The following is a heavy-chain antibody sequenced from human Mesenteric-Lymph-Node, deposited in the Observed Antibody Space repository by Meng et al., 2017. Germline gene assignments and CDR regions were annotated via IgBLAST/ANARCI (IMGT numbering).Heavy chain of an antibody. V-gene: IGHV3-43D*03. CDR3: VKDRRDWPENYFDY. Sequence: GGSLRLSCAASGFTFDAYAMHWVRQAPGKGLEWLSLISWDGSATYSPDSLKSRFTISRDNSKNSLYLQMNNLGTEDTALYYCVKDRRDWPENYFDYWGQGTLVTVSS. J-gene: IGHJ4*02. D-gene: IGHD2-21*02. CDR1: GFTFDAYA. CDR2: ISWDGSAT.